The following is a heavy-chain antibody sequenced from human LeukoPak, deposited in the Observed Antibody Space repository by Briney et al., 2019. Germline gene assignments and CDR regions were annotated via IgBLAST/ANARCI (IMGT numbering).Heavy chain of an antibody. V-gene: IGHV3-30-3*01. J-gene: IGHJ4*02. CDR2: ISYDGSHK. CDR3: ARDNSNYDSSGPLWY. Sequence: GGSLRLSCTAYGFTLSSHAMHWVRQAPGKGLEWVAVISYDGSHKYSADSVKGRFTISRDNSKNTLYLQMNSLRAEDTAVYYCARDNSNYDSSGPLWYWGQGTLVTVSS. D-gene: IGHD3-22*01. CDR1: GFTLSSHA.